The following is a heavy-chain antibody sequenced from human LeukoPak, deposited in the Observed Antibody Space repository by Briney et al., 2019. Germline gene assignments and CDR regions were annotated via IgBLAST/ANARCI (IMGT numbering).Heavy chain of an antibody. Sequence: GGSLRLSCAASGFTFSDYYMSWIRQAPGKGLEWVSYISSSGSTIYYADSVKGRFTISRDNAKNSLYLQMSSLRAKDTAVYYCARDYTYYYDSSGYLSYWGQGTLVTVSS. CDR1: GFTFSDYY. CDR2: ISSSGSTI. J-gene: IGHJ4*02. CDR3: ARDYTYYYDSSGYLSY. D-gene: IGHD3-22*01. V-gene: IGHV3-11*01.